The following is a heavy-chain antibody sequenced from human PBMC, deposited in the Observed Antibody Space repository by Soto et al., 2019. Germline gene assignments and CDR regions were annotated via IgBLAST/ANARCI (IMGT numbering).Heavy chain of an antibody. Sequence: LRLSCAASGFTFSSYAMSWVRQAPGKGLEWVSAISGSGGSTYYADSVKGRFTISRDNSKNTLYLQMNSLRAEDTAVYYCAKLATVTTFGRLDPWGQGTLVTVSS. CDR2: ISGSGGST. J-gene: IGHJ5*02. D-gene: IGHD4-4*01. CDR1: GFTFSSYA. V-gene: IGHV3-23*01. CDR3: AKLATVTTFGRLDP.